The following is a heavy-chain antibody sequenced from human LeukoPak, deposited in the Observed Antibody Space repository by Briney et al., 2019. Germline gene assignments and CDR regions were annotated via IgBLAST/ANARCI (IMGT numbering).Heavy chain of an antibody. J-gene: IGHJ4*02. CDR2: ISSSGSTI. D-gene: IGHD3-10*01. V-gene: IGHV3-11*04. CDR1: GFTFSDYY. CDR3: ARGHYYGSESRYYFDY. Sequence: GGSLRLSCAASGFTFSDYYMSWIRQAPGKGLEWVSYISSSGSTIYYADSVKGRFTISRDNAKNSLYLQMNSLRAEDTAVYYCARGHYYGSESRYYFDYWGQGTLVTVSS.